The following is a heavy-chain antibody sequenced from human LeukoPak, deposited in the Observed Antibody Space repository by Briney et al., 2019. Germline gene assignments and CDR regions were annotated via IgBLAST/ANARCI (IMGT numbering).Heavy chain of an antibody. V-gene: IGHV3-7*01. CDR2: IKQDGSEK. D-gene: IGHD3-10*01. J-gene: IGHJ6*02. CDR1: GFTFSSYW. CDR3: ARIGSGRRNYYYYGMDV. Sequence: AGGSLRLSCAASGFTFSSYWMSWVRLAPGKGLECVANIKQDGSEKYYVDSVKGRFTISRDNAKNSLYLQMNSLRAEDTAVYYCARIGSGRRNYYYYGMDVWGQGTTVTVSS.